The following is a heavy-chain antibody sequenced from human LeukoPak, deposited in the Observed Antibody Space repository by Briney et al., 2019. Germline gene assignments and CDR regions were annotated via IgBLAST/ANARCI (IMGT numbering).Heavy chain of an antibody. J-gene: IGHJ4*02. CDR2: IYYSGST. V-gene: IGHV4-39*07. D-gene: IGHD3-10*01. Sequence: ASETLSLTCTVSGGSISSSSYYWGWIRQPPGKGLEWIGSIYYSGSTYYNPSLKSRVTISVDTSKNQFSLKLSSVTAADTAVYYCARSPQYYYGSGTLDYWGQGTLVTVSS. CDR3: ARSPQYYYGSGTLDY. CDR1: GGSISSSSYY.